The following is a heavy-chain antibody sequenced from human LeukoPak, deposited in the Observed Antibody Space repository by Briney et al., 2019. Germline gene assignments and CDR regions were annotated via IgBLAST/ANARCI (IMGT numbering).Heavy chain of an antibody. CDR3: ASGPTDWSSSFPWVG. Sequence: GASVKVSCKASGGTFSSYAISWVRQAPGQGLEWMGGIIPIFGTANYAQKFQGRVTITADESTSTAYMELSSLRSEDTAVYYCASGPTDWSSSFPWVGWGQGTLVTVSS. D-gene: IGHD6-13*01. CDR2: IIPIFGTA. CDR1: GGTFSSYA. J-gene: IGHJ4*02. V-gene: IGHV1-69*13.